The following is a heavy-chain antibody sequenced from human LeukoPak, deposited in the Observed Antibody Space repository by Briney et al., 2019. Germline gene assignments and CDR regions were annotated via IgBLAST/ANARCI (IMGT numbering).Heavy chain of an antibody. CDR1: GGTFGSYV. J-gene: IGHJ5*02. Sequence: GASVKVSCKASGGTFGSYVFNWVRQAPGQGLEWMGGIIPMFGEAYYAQSFQGRVTVSADKSTSTVYMELRSLRSEDTAVYYCATKYYHDTGDYFGPEFDPWGQGTLVTVSS. CDR3: ATKYYHDTGDYFGPEFDP. V-gene: IGHV1-69*06. CDR2: IIPMFGEA. D-gene: IGHD3-22*01.